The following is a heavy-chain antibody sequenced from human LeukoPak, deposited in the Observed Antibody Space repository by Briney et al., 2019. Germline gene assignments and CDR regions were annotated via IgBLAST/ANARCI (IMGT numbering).Heavy chain of an antibody. CDR3: ARGAYYGSGSYRSTLLDY. Sequence: ASVKVSCKASGYTFTVYYMHWVRQAPGQGLEWMGWINPNSGGTNYAQKFQGRVTMTRDTSISTAYMELSRLRSDDTAVYYCARGAYYGSGSYRSTLLDYWGQGTLVTVSS. D-gene: IGHD3-10*01. V-gene: IGHV1-2*02. J-gene: IGHJ4*02. CDR1: GYTFTVYY. CDR2: INPNSGGT.